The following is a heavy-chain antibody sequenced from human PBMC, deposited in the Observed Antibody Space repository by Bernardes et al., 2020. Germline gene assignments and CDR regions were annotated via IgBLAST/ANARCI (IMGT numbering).Heavy chain of an antibody. CDR1: GGSISSSSYY. D-gene: IGHD6-6*01. Sequence: SETLSLTCTVSGGSISSSSYYWGWIRQPPGKGLEWIGSIYYSGSTYYNPSLKSRVTISVDTSKNQFSLKLSSVTAADTAVYYCARQVRAPSSPWGYYFDYWGQGTLVTVSS. J-gene: IGHJ4*02. CDR2: IYYSGST. V-gene: IGHV4-39*01. CDR3: ARQVRAPSSPWGYYFDY.